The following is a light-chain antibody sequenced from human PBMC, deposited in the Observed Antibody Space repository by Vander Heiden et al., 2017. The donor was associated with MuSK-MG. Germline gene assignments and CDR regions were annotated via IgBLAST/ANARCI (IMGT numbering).Light chain of an antibody. Sequence: DIVMTQSPDSLAVSLGERATINCKSSQNVLYNSDNKNYFAWYHQKPGQPPKLLLYWASTPDSRVPDRFTGTASRRDFTLSISSLQAEDMAVYFSQWDDGTPKTFGQGTKVEIK. CDR1: QNVLYNSDNKNY. V-gene: IGKV4-1*01. J-gene: IGKJ1*01. CDR3: QWDDGTPKT. CDR2: WAS.